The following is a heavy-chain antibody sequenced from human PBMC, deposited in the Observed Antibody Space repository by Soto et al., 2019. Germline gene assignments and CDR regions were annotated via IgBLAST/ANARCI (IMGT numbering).Heavy chain of an antibody. CDR2: ISSSSSTI. J-gene: IGHJ6*02. CDR3: ARDLWGYSGYDDTDPDGMDV. Sequence: GSLRLSCAASGFTFSSYSMNWVRQAPGKGLEWVSYISSSSSTIYYADSVKGRFTISRDNAKNSLYLQMNSLRDEDTAVYYCARDLWGYSGYDDTDPDGMDVWGQGTTVTVSS. V-gene: IGHV3-48*02. CDR1: GFTFSSYS. D-gene: IGHD5-12*01.